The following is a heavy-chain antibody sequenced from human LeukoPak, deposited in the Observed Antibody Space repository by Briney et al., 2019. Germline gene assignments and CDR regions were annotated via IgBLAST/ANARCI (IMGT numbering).Heavy chain of an antibody. CDR2: IIPIFGTA. D-gene: IGHD2-15*01. V-gene: IGHV1-69*06. CDR1: GGTFSSYA. Sequence: SVKVSCKASGGTFSSYAISWVRQAPGQGLEWMGGIIPIFGTANYAQKFQGRVTITADKSTSTAYMELSSLRSEATAVYYCARHSSPPYCSGGSCYPYYFDYWGQGTLVTVSS. CDR3: ARHSSPPYCSGGSCYPYYFDY. J-gene: IGHJ4*02.